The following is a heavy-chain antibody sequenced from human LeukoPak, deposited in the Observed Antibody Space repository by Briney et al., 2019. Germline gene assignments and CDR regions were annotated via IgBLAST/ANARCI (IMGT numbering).Heavy chain of an antibody. Sequence: GGSLRLSCAASGFTFRSYAMGWVSQAPGKGLEWVSVVYSGGSTYYAASVKGRFTISRDTSKNTLYLQMNNLRAEDTAVYYCAIIHSYGHAWGQGTLVTVSS. CDR2: VYSGGST. V-gene: IGHV3-66*01. D-gene: IGHD5-18*01. CDR3: AIIHSYGHA. J-gene: IGHJ5*02. CDR1: GFTFRSYA.